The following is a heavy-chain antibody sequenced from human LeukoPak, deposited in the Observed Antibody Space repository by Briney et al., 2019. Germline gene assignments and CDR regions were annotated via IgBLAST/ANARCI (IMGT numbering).Heavy chain of an antibody. Sequence: GGSLRLSCAASGFTFSNYNMNWVRQAPGKGLEWVSYISTSGRAIFYADSVKGRFTISRDNAKNSLYLQMNSLRAEDTAVYYCARVRYSSSLDYWGQGTLVTVSS. D-gene: IGHD6-6*01. CDR3: ARVRYSSSLDY. V-gene: IGHV3-48*04. J-gene: IGHJ4*02. CDR2: ISTSGRAI. CDR1: GFTFSNYN.